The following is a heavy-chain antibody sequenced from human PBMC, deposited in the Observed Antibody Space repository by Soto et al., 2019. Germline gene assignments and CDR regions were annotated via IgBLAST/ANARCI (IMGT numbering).Heavy chain of an antibody. J-gene: IGHJ4*02. D-gene: IGHD3-9*01. CDR3: ARDLTNYFDY. CDR2: INSGGSSI. V-gene: IGHV3-48*03. Sequence: GGSLRLSCAASGFTFSNYEMNWVRQAPGKGLEWVSYINSGGSSIYYADSVKGRFTISRDNAKNSLYLQMNSLRAEDTAFYYCARDLTNYFDYWGQGTLVTVSS. CDR1: GFTFSNYE.